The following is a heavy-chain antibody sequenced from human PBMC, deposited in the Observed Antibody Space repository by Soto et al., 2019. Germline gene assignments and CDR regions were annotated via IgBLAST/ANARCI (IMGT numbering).Heavy chain of an antibody. CDR2: IKQDGNEK. Sequence: GGSLRLSCAASGFSVTTYSMSWVRQAPGKGLEWVANIKQDGNEKYYVDSVKGRFTISRDNAKNSLYLQMNSLRAEDTAVYYCARDQLYYNDISGRPLNAFDVWGQGAMVTVSS. V-gene: IGHV3-7*01. CDR1: GFSVTTYS. J-gene: IGHJ3*01. CDR3: ARDQLYYNDISGRPLNAFDV. D-gene: IGHD3-22*01.